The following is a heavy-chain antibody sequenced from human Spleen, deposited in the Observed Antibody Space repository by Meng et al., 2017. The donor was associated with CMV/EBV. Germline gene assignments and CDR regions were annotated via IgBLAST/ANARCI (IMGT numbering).Heavy chain of an antibody. CDR1: GYTFTGYY. J-gene: IGHJ5*02. D-gene: IGHD1-7*01. CDR2: INPNSGGT. CDR3: ARAPIRNYDGFDP. V-gene: IGHV1-2*02. Sequence: KASGYTFTGYYMHWVRQAPGQGLEWMGWINPNSGGTNYAQKFQGRVTMTRDTSISTAYMELSRLRSDDTAVYYCARAPIRNYDGFDPWGQGTLVTVSS.